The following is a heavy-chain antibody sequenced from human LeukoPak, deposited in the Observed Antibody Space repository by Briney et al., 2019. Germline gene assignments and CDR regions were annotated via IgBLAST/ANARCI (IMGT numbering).Heavy chain of an antibody. D-gene: IGHD6-19*01. V-gene: IGHV4-59*01. CDR3: ARERYSSGYDAFDI. Sequence: PSETLSLTCTVSGGSISSYYWSWIRQPPGKGLEWIGSIYHSGSTNYNPSLKSRVTISVDTSKNQFSLKLSSVTAADTAVYYCARERYSSGYDAFDIWGQGTMVTVSS. CDR2: IYHSGST. CDR1: GGSISSYY. J-gene: IGHJ3*02.